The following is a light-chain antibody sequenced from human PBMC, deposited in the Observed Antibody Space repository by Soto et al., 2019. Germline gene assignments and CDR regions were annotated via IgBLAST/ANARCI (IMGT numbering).Light chain of an antibody. CDR3: QHYNACPPYD. V-gene: IGKV3-15*01. CDR2: GES. Sequence: EIVMTQSPATLSVSPGERATLSCRASHNINTNLAWYQQKPGQAPRLLIYGESTRAATFPARFSGGGSGTEFTLTISSLQPEDSAVSVGQHYNACPPYDFGQGTRVEIK. J-gene: IGKJ2*01. CDR1: HNINTN.